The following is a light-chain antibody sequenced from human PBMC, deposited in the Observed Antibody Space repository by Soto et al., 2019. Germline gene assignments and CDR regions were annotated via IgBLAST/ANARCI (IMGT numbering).Light chain of an antibody. J-gene: IGKJ2*01. Sequence: EIVLTQSPGTLSLSPGERATLSCRASQSVSSIYLAWYQQKPGQAPSLLIYGASSRATGIPDRFSGSWSGTDFTLTISRLEPEDFAVYYCQQYGSSPGYTFGQGTKLEIK. CDR1: QSVSSIY. CDR3: QQYGSSPGYT. V-gene: IGKV3-20*01. CDR2: GAS.